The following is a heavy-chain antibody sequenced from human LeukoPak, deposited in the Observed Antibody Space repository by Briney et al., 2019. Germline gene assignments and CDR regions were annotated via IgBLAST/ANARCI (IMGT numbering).Heavy chain of an antibody. Sequence: SSETLSLTCTVSGGSISSTNYYWGWIRQPPGKGLEWIGSIYYSGSTYYNPSLKSRVTISVDTSENQFSLKLNSVTAADTAVYYCARLPADIVRGVFVDYWGQGTLVTVSS. D-gene: IGHD3-10*01. CDR2: IYYSGST. V-gene: IGHV4-39*01. CDR3: ARLPADIVRGVFVDY. CDR1: GGSISSTNYY. J-gene: IGHJ4*02.